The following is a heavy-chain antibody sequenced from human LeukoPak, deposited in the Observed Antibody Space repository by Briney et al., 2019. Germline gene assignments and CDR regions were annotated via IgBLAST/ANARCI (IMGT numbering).Heavy chain of an antibody. Sequence: TSETLSLTCSISGASISSTSHYWAWIRQTPGRGLEWIGTMYFTGTTYQNPSLKSRLTISVDTSKNQFSLKLSSVTAADTAVYYCARVYFRFAYYYMDVWGKGTTVTVSS. CDR3: ARVYFRFAYYYMDV. CDR1: GASISSTSHY. CDR2: MYFTGTT. J-gene: IGHJ6*03. V-gene: IGHV4-39*07. D-gene: IGHD3-16*01.